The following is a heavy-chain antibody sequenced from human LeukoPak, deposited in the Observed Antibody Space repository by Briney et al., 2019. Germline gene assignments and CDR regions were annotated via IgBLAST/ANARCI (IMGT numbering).Heavy chain of an antibody. D-gene: IGHD6-19*01. CDR3: AGDTHSSSWYDH. V-gene: IGHV3-53*01. J-gene: IGHJ5*02. CDR2: IYSDGNT. Sequence: GGSLRLSCAVSGFTVSSIYMSWVRQAPGKGLEWVSFIYSDGNTYYADSVKGRFTISRDSSRNTLYLQMNSLRVDDTAVYYCAGDTHSSSWYDHWGQGTLVTVSS. CDR1: GFTVSSIY.